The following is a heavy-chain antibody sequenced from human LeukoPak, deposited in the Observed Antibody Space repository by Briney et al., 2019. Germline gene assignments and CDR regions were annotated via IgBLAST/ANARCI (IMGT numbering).Heavy chain of an antibody. CDR3: ARHPNYGEYWYFDL. Sequence: PSETLSLTCAVYGGSFSGYYWSWIRQPPGKGLEWIGEINHSGSTNYNPSLKSRVTVSVDTSKNQFSLKLSSVTAADTAVYYCARHPNYGEYWYFDLWGRGTLVTVSS. CDR2: INHSGST. V-gene: IGHV4-34*01. D-gene: IGHD4-17*01. CDR1: GGSFSGYY. J-gene: IGHJ2*01.